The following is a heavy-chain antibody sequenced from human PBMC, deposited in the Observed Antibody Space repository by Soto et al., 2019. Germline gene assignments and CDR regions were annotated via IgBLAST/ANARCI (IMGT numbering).Heavy chain of an antibody. D-gene: IGHD6-6*01. V-gene: IGHV3-48*02. J-gene: IGHJ6*02. CDR2: ISSSSSTI. CDR3: ARPEYSSSSYGMDV. Sequence: GGSLRLFCAAAGFTFSSYSMNWVRQAPGKGLEWVSYISSSSSTIYYADSVKGRFTISRDNAKNSLYLQMNSLRDEDTAVYYCARPEYSSSSYGMDVWGQGTTVTVSS. CDR1: GFTFSSYS.